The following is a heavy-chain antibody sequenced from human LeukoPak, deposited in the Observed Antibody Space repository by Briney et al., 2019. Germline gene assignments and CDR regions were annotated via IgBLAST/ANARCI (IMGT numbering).Heavy chain of an antibody. CDR2: INPSGGST. CDR1: GYTFTSYY. V-gene: IGHV1-46*01. J-gene: IGHJ4*02. CDR3: ARGPGPADDGGGYCFDY. D-gene: IGHD3-22*01. Sequence: GASVKVSCKASGYTFTSYYLYWVRQAPGQGLEWMGVINPSGGSTTSAQKFQGRVTMTRDTSTSTVYMELRSLRSEDTAEYYCARGPGPADDGGGYCFDYWGQGTLVTVSS.